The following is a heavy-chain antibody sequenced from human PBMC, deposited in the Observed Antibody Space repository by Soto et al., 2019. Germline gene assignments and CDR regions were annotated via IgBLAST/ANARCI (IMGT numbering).Heavy chain of an antibody. CDR1: GFTFSSYG. D-gene: IGHD3-16*01. CDR2: ISYDGSNK. J-gene: IGHJ6*02. Sequence: QVQLVESGGGVVQPGRSLRLSCAASGFTFSSYGMHWVRQAPGKGLEWVAVISYDGSNKYYADSVKGRFTISRDNSKNTLYLQMNSLRAEDTAVYYRAKVGPAPWGYYYGMDVWGQGTTVTVSS. CDR3: AKVGPAPWGYYYGMDV. V-gene: IGHV3-30*18.